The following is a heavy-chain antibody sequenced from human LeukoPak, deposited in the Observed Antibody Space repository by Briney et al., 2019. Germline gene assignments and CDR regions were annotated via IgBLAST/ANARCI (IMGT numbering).Heavy chain of an antibody. J-gene: IGHJ4*02. CDR2: ISSGGST. D-gene: IGHD2/OR15-2a*01. V-gene: IGHV3-53*01. CDR1: GFTVSSDY. CDR3: ARRVGYCNSNGCPPFDY. Sequence: PGGSLRLSCAASGFTVSSDYMSWVRQAPGKGLEWVSLISSGGSTYYADSVKGRFTISRDNSKNTLYLQVNSLRAEDTAVYYCARRVGYCNSNGCPPFDYWGQGTLVTVSS.